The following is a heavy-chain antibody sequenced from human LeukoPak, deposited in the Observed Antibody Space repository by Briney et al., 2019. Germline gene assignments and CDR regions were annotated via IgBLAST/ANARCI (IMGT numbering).Heavy chain of an antibody. D-gene: IGHD3-22*01. CDR3: ARGLYYYDSSGYYYLGY. CDR2: ISGSGGGP. J-gene: IGHJ4*02. Sequence: PGGSLRLSCAASGFTFSSYTMTWVRQAPGKGLEWVSSISGSGGGPHYADSVKGRFTISRDNAKNSLYLQMNSLRAEDTALYYCARGLYYYDSSGYYYLGYWGQGTLVTVSS. CDR1: GFTFSSYT. V-gene: IGHV3-21*04.